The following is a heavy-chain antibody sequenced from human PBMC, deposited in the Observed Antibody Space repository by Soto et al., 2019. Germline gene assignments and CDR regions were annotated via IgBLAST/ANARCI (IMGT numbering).Heavy chain of an antibody. CDR1: GFTFSSYE. Sequence: PGGSLRLFCAASGFTFSSYEMNWVRQAPGKGLEWVSYISSSGSTIYYADSVKGRFTISRDNAKNSLYLQMNSLRAEDTAVYYCASSNYDILTGYSIYYYYYGMDVWGQGTTVTVSS. CDR2: ISSSGSTI. D-gene: IGHD3-9*01. V-gene: IGHV3-48*03. CDR3: ASSNYDILTGYSIYYYYYGMDV. J-gene: IGHJ6*02.